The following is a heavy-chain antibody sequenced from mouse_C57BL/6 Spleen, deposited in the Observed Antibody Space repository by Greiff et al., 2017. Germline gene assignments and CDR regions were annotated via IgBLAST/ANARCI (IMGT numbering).Heavy chain of an antibody. CDR2: ISYDGSN. Sequence: EVQLVESGPGLVKPSQSLSLTCSVTGYSITSGYYWNWIRQFPGNKLEWMGYISYDGSNNYNPSLKNRISITRDTSKNQFFLKLNSVTTEDTATYYCARVRSVRDYFDYWGQGTTLTVSS. V-gene: IGHV3-6*01. CDR3: ARVRSVRDYFDY. CDR1: GYSITSGYY. J-gene: IGHJ2*01. D-gene: IGHD1-1*01.